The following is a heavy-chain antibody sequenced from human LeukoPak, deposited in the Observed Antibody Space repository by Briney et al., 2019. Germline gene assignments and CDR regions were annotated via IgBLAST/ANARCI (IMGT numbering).Heavy chain of an antibody. CDR1: GGSISSYY. CDR3: AGIVVVPAAMLLRSYWYFDL. D-gene: IGHD2-2*01. V-gene: IGHV4-59*08. J-gene: IGHJ2*01. Sequence: PSETLSLTCTVSGGSISSYYCSWIRQPPGKGLEWIGYIYYSGSTNYNPSLKSRVTISVDTSKNQFSLKLSSVTAADTAVYYCAGIVVVPAAMLLRSYWYFDLWGRGTPVTVSS. CDR2: IYYSGST.